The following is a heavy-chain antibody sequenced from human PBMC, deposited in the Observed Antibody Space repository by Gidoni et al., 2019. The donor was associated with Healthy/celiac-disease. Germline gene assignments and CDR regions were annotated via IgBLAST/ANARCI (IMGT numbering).Heavy chain of an antibody. Sequence: QVQLVESGGGVVQPGRSLRLSCAASGFTFSSYGMHWVRQAPGKGLEWVAVIWYDGSNKYYADSVKGRFTISRDNSKNTLYLQMNSLRAEDTAVYYCARDADYGGNSAAFDIWGQGTMVTVSS. J-gene: IGHJ3*02. D-gene: IGHD4-17*01. CDR3: ARDADYGGNSAAFDI. CDR2: IWYDGSNK. CDR1: GFTFSSYG. V-gene: IGHV3-33*01.